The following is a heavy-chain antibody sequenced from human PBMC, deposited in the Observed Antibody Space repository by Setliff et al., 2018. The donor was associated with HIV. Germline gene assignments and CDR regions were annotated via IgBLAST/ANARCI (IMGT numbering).Heavy chain of an antibody. Sequence: VASVKVSCKASGYTFTKYDINWVRQATGQGLEWMGWMNPNSGNAEYAQRFQGRVTLTRNTSISTAYMELSSLTSEDTAVYFCARSRYQLLYDMDVWGKGTTVTVS. J-gene: IGHJ6*03. CDR1: GYTFTKYD. CDR3: ARSRYQLLYDMDV. V-gene: IGHV1-8*03. D-gene: IGHD2-2*02. CDR2: MNPNSGNA.